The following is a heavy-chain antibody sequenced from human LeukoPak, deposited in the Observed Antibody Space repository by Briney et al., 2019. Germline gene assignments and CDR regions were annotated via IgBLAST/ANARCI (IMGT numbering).Heavy chain of an antibody. D-gene: IGHD2-21*02. CDR1: GYTFTGYY. J-gene: IGHJ4*02. V-gene: IGHV1-2*02. Sequence: GASVEVSCKASGYTFTGYYTHWVRQAPGQGLEWMGWINPNSGGTNHAQKFQGRVTVPRDTSISTAYMELSRLRSDDTAVYYWGYCGGDCYPRKWGQGTLVTVSS. CDR3: GYCGGDCYPRK. CDR2: INPNSGGT.